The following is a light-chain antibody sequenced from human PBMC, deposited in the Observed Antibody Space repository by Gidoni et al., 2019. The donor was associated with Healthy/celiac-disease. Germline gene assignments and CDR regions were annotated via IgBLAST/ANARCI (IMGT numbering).Light chain of an antibody. Sequence: EIVRTQSPATLSVSPGDRATLSCRASQSVSSNLAWYQQKPGPAPRLLIYGASTRATGIPTRFSGSGSGTEFTLTISGLQSEVFAVYYCQQYNNWPPLTFGGGTKVEIK. CDR2: GAS. V-gene: IGKV3-15*01. CDR1: QSVSSN. CDR3: QQYNNWPPLT. J-gene: IGKJ4*01.